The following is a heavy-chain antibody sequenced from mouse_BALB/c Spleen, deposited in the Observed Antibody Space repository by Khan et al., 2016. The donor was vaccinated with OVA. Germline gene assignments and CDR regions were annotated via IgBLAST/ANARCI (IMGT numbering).Heavy chain of an antibody. J-gene: IGHJ3*01. Sequence: QVQLQQSGAELARPGASVKMSCKASGYTFTSYTIHWIKQRPGQGLEWIGYINPSNGYTNYNQKFKDKATLTTDKSSTTAYLQLSSLTSDDSAVSNCVRDGYYHRNDDWFAYWGQGTLVTVSA. CDR1: GYTFTSYT. V-gene: IGHV1-4*01. CDR2: INPSNGYT. CDR3: VRDGYYHRNDDWFAY. D-gene: IGHD2-14*01.